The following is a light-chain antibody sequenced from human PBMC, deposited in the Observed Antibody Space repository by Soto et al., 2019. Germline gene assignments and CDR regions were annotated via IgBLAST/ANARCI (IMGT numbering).Light chain of an antibody. CDR3: QQRTDRPPWT. V-gene: IGKV3-11*01. CDR2: DAS. J-gene: IGKJ5*01. Sequence: EIVLTQSPATLSLSPGERATLSCRASQSIGLAIAWYQHKPGQAPRLLIFDASQRATGIPARFRGSGSGTDFTLSISSLEPEDFAVYYCQQRTDRPPWTVGQGTRLESK. CDR1: QSIGLA.